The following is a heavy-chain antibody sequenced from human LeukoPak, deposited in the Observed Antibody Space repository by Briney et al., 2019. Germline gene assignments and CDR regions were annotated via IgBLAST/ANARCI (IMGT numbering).Heavy chain of an antibody. CDR2: INWNGGSI. Sequence: GGSLRLSCAASGFRFDDYGMSWVRQAPGKGLQWVSGINWNGGSIGYADSVKGRFTISRDNAKNSLYLQMNSLRAEDTALYYCARATCSGGRYPDYWGQGTLVTVSS. CDR3: ARATCSGGRYPDY. D-gene: IGHD2-15*01. CDR1: GFRFDDYG. J-gene: IGHJ4*02. V-gene: IGHV3-20*04.